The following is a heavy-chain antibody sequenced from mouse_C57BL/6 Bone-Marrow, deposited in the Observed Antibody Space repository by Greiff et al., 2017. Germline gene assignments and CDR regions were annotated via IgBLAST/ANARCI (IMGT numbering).Heavy chain of an antibody. CDR1: GFTFSSYG. J-gene: IGHJ4*01. V-gene: IGHV5-6*01. CDR3: VRHDLSTDYYAMDY. CDR2: ISSGGSYT. D-gene: IGHD5-1*01. Sequence: EVQRVESGGDLVKPGGSLKLSCAASGFTFSSYGMSWVRQTPDKRLEWVATISSGGSYTYYPDSVKGRFTISRDNAKNTLYLQMSSLKSEDTAMYYCVRHDLSTDYYAMDYWGQGTSVTVSS.